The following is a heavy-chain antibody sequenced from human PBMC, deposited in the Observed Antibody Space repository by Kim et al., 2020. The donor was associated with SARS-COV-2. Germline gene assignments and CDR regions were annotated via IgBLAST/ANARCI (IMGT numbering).Heavy chain of an antibody. J-gene: IGHJ3*02. CDR3: ARAQQATRPAFDI. D-gene: IGHD2-15*01. V-gene: IGHV3-72*01. Sequence: EYAASVKGRFTSSRDVSKNSLYLQMNSLKTEDTAVYYCARAQQATRPAFDIWGQGTMVTVSS.